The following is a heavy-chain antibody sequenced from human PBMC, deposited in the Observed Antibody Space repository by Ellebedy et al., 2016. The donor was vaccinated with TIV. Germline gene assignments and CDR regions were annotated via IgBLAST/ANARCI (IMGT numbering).Heavy chain of an antibody. CDR3: ARLPCGSTSCRGAAFDI. CDR2: FIPIFRKA. V-gene: IGHV1-69*13. D-gene: IGHD2-2*01. Sequence: SVKVSCXASGGTFSGYGISWVRQAPGHGLEWMGGFIPIFRKANHAQKFQGRVTITADESTSTAYMELRSLRSDDTAVYYCARLPCGSTSCRGAAFDIWGHGTMVTVAS. CDR1: GGTFSGYG. J-gene: IGHJ3*02.